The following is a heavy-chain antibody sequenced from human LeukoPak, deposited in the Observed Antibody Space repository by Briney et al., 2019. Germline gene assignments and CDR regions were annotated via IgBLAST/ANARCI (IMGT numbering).Heavy chain of an antibody. CDR1: LDSTTSNF. J-gene: IGHJ4*02. CDR3: AREIVGGFNPGAY. Sequence: SETLSLTCTVSLDSTTSNFWSGVRQPPGKGLDWIGEMHRRGSPNYNPSLQSRETISIDRSRNQIVLELSSVTAADTAVYSGAREIVGGFNPGAYWGQGILVTVSS. CDR2: MHRRGSP. D-gene: IGHD1-14*01. V-gene: IGHV4-4*02.